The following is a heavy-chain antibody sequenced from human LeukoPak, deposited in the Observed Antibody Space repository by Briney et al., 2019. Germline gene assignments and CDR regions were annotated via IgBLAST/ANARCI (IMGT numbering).Heavy chain of an antibody. V-gene: IGHV4-39*01. D-gene: IGHD1-7*01. J-gene: IGHJ1*01. CDR1: GDSISSYY. CDR3: VQNIPGTIEH. CDR2: IYSSGTT. Sequence: SETLSLTCTVSGDSISSYYWGWIRQPPGKGLECIGNIYSSGTTYYNPSLKSRVTISIDTSKSQFSLRLSSVTAADTAVYYCVQNIPGTIEHWGQGTLVTVSS.